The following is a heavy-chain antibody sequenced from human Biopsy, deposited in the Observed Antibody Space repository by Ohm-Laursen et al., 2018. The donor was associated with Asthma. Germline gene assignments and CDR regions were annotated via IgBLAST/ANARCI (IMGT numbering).Heavy chain of an antibody. CDR3: AKDTEGRYDFWSGLSYNYYGMDV. V-gene: IGHV3-30*18. J-gene: IGHJ6*02. Sequence: SLRLSCAASGFTFSSYGMYWVRQAPGKGLEWVAVISYDGSNKYYAHSVKGRFTISRDNSKNTLYLQMNSLRAEDTAVYYCAKDTEGRYDFWSGLSYNYYGMDVWGQGTTVTVSS. D-gene: IGHD3-3*01. CDR2: ISYDGSNK. CDR1: GFTFSSYG.